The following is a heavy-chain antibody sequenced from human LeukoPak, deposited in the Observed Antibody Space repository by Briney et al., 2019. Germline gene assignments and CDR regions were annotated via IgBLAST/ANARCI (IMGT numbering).Heavy chain of an antibody. V-gene: IGHV3-23*01. J-gene: IGHJ4*02. CDR3: ARWHTVDY. Sequence: GGSLRLSCAASGFTFDNYRMSWVRQAPGKGLEWVSTVNADGGNTYYADSVKGRFTISRDNSKSTLILQMNSLRAEDTAVYYCARWHTVDYWGQGTLVTVSS. CDR2: VNADGGNT. D-gene: IGHD5-24*01. CDR1: GFTFDNYR.